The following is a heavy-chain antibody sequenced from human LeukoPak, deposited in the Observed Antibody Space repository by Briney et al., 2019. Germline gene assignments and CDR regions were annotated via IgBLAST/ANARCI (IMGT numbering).Heavy chain of an antibody. CDR2: ISGSGGST. D-gene: IGHD5-12*01. CDR3: ARDGGEWLRLSYYYMDV. CDR1: GFTFSNYG. J-gene: IGHJ6*03. V-gene: IGHV3-23*01. Sequence: PGGSLRLSCAASGFTFSNYGMSWVRQAPRKGLEWVSAISGSGGSTHYADSVKGRFTISRDNAKNSLYLQMNSLRAEDTAVYYCARDGGEWLRLSYYYMDVWGKGTTVTVSS.